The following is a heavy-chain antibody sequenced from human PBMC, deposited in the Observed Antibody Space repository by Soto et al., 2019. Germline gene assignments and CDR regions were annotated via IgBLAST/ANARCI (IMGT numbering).Heavy chain of an antibody. CDR2: ISSSGGTK. CDR1: GFSFSSDE. D-gene: IGHD3-22*01. CDR3: AKGQHGPLYFYDSAGFHADDGFDM. Sequence: EVQVMESGGGLVQPGGSLRLSCAASGFSFSSDEMNWVRQAPGKGPEWVAYISSSGGTKYYADSVRGRFTISRDNAKNSLYLQLNNLRVEDTAIYYCAKGQHGPLYFYDSAGFHADDGFDMWGQGTLVSVSS. J-gene: IGHJ3*02. V-gene: IGHV3-48*03.